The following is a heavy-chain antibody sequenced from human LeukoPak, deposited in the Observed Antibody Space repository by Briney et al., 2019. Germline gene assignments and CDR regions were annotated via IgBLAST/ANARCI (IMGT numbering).Heavy chain of an antibody. Sequence: SETLSLTCAVSGYSISSSNWWGWIRQPPGKGLEWIGYIYYSGSIYYNPSLKSRVTMSVDTSKNQFSLQLSSVTAADTAVYYCASSYYYDSSGYYPFPDYWGQGTLVTVSS. CDR3: ASSYYYDSSGYYPFPDY. D-gene: IGHD3-22*01. CDR2: IYYSGSI. J-gene: IGHJ4*02. V-gene: IGHV4-28*05. CDR1: GYSISSSNW.